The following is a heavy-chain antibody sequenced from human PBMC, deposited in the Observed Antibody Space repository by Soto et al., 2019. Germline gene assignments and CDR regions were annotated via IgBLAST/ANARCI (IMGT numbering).Heavy chain of an antibody. J-gene: IGHJ3*02. D-gene: IGHD3-22*01. V-gene: IGHV4-30-2*01. CDR2: IYHSGST. Sequence: SETLSLTCAVSGGSISSGGYSWSWIRQPPGKGLEWIGYIYHSGSTYYNPSLKSRVTISVDRSKDQFSLKLSSVTAADTAVYYCARGGYYYDSSGPTVAFDIWGQGTMVTVSS. CDR1: GGSISSGGYS. CDR3: ARGGYYYDSSGPTVAFDI.